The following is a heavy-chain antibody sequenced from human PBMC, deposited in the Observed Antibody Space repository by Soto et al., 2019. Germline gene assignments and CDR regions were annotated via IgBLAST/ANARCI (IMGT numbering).Heavy chain of an antibody. D-gene: IGHD4-17*01. J-gene: IGHJ6*03. CDR1: GFTFSSYS. Sequence: EVQLVESGGGLVHPGGSLRLSCAASGFTFSSYSMNWVRQAPGKGLEWVSYISSSSSTIYYADSVKGRFTISRDNAKNSLYLQMNSLRAEDTAVYYCAREMGVMTTVTTGYYYYYMDVWGKGTTVTVSS. CDR2: ISSSSSTI. V-gene: IGHV3-48*01. CDR3: AREMGVMTTVTTGYYYYYMDV.